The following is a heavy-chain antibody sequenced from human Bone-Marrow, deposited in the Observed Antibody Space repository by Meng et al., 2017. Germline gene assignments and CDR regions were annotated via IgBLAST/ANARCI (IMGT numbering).Heavy chain of an antibody. CDR2: INHSGST. V-gene: IGHV4-34*01. Sequence: QWGVESSKPLATLSLCCAAYGGSFSGYYWSWFRQPPGKGLEWIGEINHSGSTNYNPSLKSRVTISVDTSKNQFSLKLSSVTAADTAVYYCARGGVRGGIDYWGQGTLVTVSS. J-gene: IGHJ4*02. CDR1: GGSFSGYY. D-gene: IGHD3-10*01. CDR3: ARGGVRGGIDY.